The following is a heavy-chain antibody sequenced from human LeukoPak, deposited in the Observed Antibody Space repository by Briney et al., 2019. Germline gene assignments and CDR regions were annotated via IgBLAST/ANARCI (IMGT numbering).Heavy chain of an antibody. Sequence: PSETLSLTCTVSGGSISSGSFYWSWIRLPAGKGLEWIGRIYSSGSTNYNPSLKSRVTISVDTSKNQFSLRLSSVTAADTAVYYCARTSGNYPQYYFDYWGQGTLVTVSS. J-gene: IGHJ4*02. CDR2: IYSSGST. D-gene: IGHD3-3*01. V-gene: IGHV4-61*02. CDR3: ARTSGNYPQYYFDY. CDR1: GGSISSGSFY.